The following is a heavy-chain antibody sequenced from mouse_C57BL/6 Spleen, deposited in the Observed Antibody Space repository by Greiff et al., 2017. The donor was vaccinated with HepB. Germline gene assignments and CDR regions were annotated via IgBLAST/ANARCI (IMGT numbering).Heavy chain of an antibody. Sequence: EVKLVESGGGLVKPGGSLKLSCAASGFTFSDYGMHWVRQAPEKGLEWVAYISSGSSTIDYADTVQGRFTISRDNAKNTLFLQMTSLRSEDTAMYYYARTHYYGSSYPHYYAMDYWGQGTSVTVSS. CDR1: GFTFSDYG. CDR2: ISSGSSTI. J-gene: IGHJ4*01. CDR3: ARTHYYGSSYPHYYAMDY. D-gene: IGHD1-1*01. V-gene: IGHV5-17*01.